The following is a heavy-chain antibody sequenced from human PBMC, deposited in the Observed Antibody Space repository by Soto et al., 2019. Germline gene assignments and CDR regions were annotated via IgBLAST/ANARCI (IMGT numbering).Heavy chain of an antibody. CDR1: GCTFTSYG. J-gene: IGHJ4*02. V-gene: IGHV1-18*03. Sequence: QVQLVQSGAEVKKPGASVKVSCKASGCTFTSYGISWVRQAPGQGLEWMGWISAYNGNTNYAQKLQGRVPMTTDTSTSTACMELRSLRSDDMAVYYCARDRRRLFLGYSSGGSCDERYFDDWGQGTLVTVSS. D-gene: IGHD2-15*01. CDR3: ARDRRRLFLGYSSGGSCDERYFDD. CDR2: ISAYNGNT.